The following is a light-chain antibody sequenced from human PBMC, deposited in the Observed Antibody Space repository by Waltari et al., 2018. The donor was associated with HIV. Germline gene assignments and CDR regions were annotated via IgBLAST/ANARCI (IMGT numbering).Light chain of an antibody. CDR2: DTS. CDR1: QSVGTY. Sequence: EIVLTQSPSTLSLSPGERATLSCKASQSVGTYIAWYQQKVGQAPRLLIYDTSSRAPGIPARFSGSGSGTDFTLTISSLEPEDFAVYYCQQRSNWRTFGQGTKLEIK. V-gene: IGKV3-11*01. J-gene: IGKJ2*01. CDR3: QQRSNWRT.